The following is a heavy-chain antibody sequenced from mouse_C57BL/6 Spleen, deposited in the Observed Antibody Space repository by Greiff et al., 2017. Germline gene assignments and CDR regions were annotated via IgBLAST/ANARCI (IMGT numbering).Heavy chain of an antibody. V-gene: IGHV1-82*01. CDR1: GYAFTSYW. D-gene: IGHD2-14*01. CDR2: IYPGDGDT. J-gene: IGHJ2*01. CDR3: ARWKDWYGGFDD. Sequence: QVQLQQSGPELVKPGASVKISCKASGYAFTSYWMHWVRQRPGKGLEWIGGIYPGDGDTNYNEKFKGKATLTADKSSSTAYMQLSSLTSEDSAVDCCARWKDWYGGFDDWGKGTTLTVSS.